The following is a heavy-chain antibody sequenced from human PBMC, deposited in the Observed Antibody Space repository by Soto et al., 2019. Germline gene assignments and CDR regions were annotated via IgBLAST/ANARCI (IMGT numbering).Heavy chain of an antibody. CDR3: ARGDYDSSGYYPKGGGMDV. CDR1: GGTFSSYA. V-gene: IGHV1-69*12. CDR2: IIPIFGTA. D-gene: IGHD3-22*01. Sequence: QVQLVQSGAEVKKPGSSVKVFCKASGGTFSSYAISWVRQAPGQGLEWMGGIIPIFGTANYAQKFQGRVTITADESTSTAYMELSSLRSEDTAVYYCARGDYDSSGYYPKGGGMDVWGQGTTVTVSS. J-gene: IGHJ6*02.